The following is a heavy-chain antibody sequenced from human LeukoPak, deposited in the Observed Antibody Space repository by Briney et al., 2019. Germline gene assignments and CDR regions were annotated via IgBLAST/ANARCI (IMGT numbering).Heavy chain of an antibody. CDR2: ITGSGDDT. V-gene: IGHV3-23*01. CDR3: VKGSKTSRPYYFDY. Sequence: GGSLRLSCAASGFTFSSYAMSWVRQTPEKGLEWVSAITGSGDDTFYADSVKGRFTISRDNSRNTLYLQMNSLRAEDTAVYNCVKGSKTSRPYYFDYWGQGALVTASS. CDR1: GFTFSSYA. J-gene: IGHJ4*02.